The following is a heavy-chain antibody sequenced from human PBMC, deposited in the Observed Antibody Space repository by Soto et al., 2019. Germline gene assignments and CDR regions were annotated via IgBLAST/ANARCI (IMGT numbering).Heavy chain of an antibody. J-gene: IGHJ4*02. Sequence: GGSLRLSCASTGFTFSTYWMHWVRQGPGKGLVWVSRISTDGSSTTYADSVKGRFTISRDNAKNTLYLQMNSLSAEDTAVYYCARSAVRIRFLEWPFDYWGQGTLVTVSS. CDR3: ARSAVRIRFLEWPFDY. CDR2: ISTDGSST. V-gene: IGHV3-74*01. CDR1: GFTFSTYW. D-gene: IGHD3-3*01.